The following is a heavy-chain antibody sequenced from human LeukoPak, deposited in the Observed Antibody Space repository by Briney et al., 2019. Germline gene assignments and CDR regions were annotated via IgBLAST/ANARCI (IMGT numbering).Heavy chain of an antibody. Sequence: RGSLRLSCAASGFTFSSYGMHWVRQAPGKGLEWVAVIWYDGSNKYYADSVKGRFTISRDNSKNTLYLQMNSLRAEDTAVYYCARPMTTRYYYYGMDVWGQGTTVTVSS. CDR1: GFTFSSYG. CDR3: ARPMTTRYYYYGMDV. CDR2: IWYDGSNK. D-gene: IGHD4-17*01. J-gene: IGHJ6*02. V-gene: IGHV3-33*01.